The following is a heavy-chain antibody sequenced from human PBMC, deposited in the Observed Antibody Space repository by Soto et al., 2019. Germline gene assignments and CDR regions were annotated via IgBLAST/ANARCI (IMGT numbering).Heavy chain of an antibody. CDR1: GFTFSSYA. Sequence: GGSLRLSCAASGFTFSSYAMSWVRQAPGKGLEWVSAISGSGGSTYYADSVKGRFTISRDNSKNTLYLQMNSLRAEDTAVYYCARGDYYDSSGPFSDAFDIWGQGTLVTVSS. D-gene: IGHD3-22*01. CDR2: ISGSGGST. CDR3: ARGDYYDSSGPFSDAFDI. J-gene: IGHJ3*02. V-gene: IGHV3-23*01.